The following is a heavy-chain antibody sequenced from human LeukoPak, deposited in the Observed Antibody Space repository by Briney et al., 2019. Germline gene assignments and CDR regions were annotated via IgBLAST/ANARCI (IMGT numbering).Heavy chain of an antibody. D-gene: IGHD6-19*01. CDR3: ATGAVADYNWFDP. J-gene: IGHJ5*02. Sequence: ASVKVSCKVSGYTLTELSMHWVRQAPGKGLEWMGGFDPEDGETSYAQKFQGRVTMTEDTSTDTAYMELSSLRSEDTAVHYCATGAVADYNWFDPWGQGTLVTVSS. CDR1: GYTLTELS. CDR2: FDPEDGET. V-gene: IGHV1-24*01.